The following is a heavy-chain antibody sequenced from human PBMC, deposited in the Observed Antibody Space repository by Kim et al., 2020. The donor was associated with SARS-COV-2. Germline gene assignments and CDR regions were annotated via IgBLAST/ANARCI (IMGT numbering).Heavy chain of an antibody. CDR1: GFTVRNYW. J-gene: IGHJ4*01. Sequence: GGSLRLSCAASGFTVRNYWMHWVRQVSGKGLVWVSRIYGDGSGATYADSVKGRFTISSDNAMNTLYLQMNSLRVEDTAVYYCVRGLKGDNGWSTGDFWG. V-gene: IGHV3-74*01. CDR2: IYGDGSGA. D-gene: IGHD6-19*01. CDR3: VRGLKGDNGWSTGDF.